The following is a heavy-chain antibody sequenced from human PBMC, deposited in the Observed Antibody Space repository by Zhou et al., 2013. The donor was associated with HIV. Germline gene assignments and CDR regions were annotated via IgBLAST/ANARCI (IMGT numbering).Heavy chain of an antibody. D-gene: IGHD3-9*01. CDR1: GYTFNSYG. CDR2: ISGDNGNT. CDR3: ARVFFDRSDY. Sequence: QVQLVQSGAEVKKPGASVKVSCKASGYTFNSYGINWVRQAPGQGLEWMGWISGDNGNTKYAQKFHGRVTMTTDTSTSTAYMEVRSLTSDDTAVYYCARVFFDRSDYWAREPWSPSP. J-gene: IGHJ4*02. V-gene: IGHV1-18*01.